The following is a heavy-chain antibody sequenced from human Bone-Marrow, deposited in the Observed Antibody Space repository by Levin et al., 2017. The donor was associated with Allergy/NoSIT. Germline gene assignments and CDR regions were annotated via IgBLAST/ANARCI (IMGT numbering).Heavy chain of an antibody. CDR3: VRGRGDSSSPLDY. CDR2: IWYEGINK. Sequence: GESLKISCAASGFIFSTFGMHWVRQAPGKGLEWVAVIWYEGINKDYADAVKGRFTISRDNSKNTLYLQLNSLRAEDTAVYYCVRGRGDSSSPLDYWGQGALVTVSS. J-gene: IGHJ4*02. V-gene: IGHV3-33*01. D-gene: IGHD3-22*01. CDR1: GFIFSTFG.